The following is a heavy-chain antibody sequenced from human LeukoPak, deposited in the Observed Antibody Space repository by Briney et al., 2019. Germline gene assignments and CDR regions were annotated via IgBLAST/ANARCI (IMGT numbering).Heavy chain of an antibody. CDR1: GGSFSGYY. Sequence: SETLSLTCAVYGGSFSGYYWSWIRQPPGTGLEWIGEINHSGSTNYNPSLKSRVTISVDTSKNQFSLKLSSVTVADTAVYYCARGLRRSGYPRYYYYYGMDVWGQGTTVTVSS. D-gene: IGHD3-22*01. J-gene: IGHJ6*02. CDR3: ARGLRRSGYPRYYYYYGMDV. CDR2: INHSGST. V-gene: IGHV4-34*01.